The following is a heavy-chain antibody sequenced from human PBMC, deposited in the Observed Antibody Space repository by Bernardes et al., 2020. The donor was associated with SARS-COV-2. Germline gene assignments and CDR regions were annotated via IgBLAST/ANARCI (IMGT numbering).Heavy chain of an antibody. V-gene: IGHV1-24*01. Sequence: ASVKVSCKVSGYTLTELSMHWVRQAPGKGLEWMGGFDPEDGETIYAQKFQGRVTMTEDTSTDTAYMELSSLRSEDTAVYYCATAPPTVYCTGGVCYRGIWFDPWGQGTLVTVSS. CDR2: FDPEDGET. D-gene: IGHD2-8*02. CDR1: GYTLTELS. J-gene: IGHJ5*02. CDR3: ATAPPTVYCTGGVCYRGIWFDP.